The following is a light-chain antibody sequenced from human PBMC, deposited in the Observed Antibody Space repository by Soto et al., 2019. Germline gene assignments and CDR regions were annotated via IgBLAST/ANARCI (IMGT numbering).Light chain of an antibody. Sequence: DIPMTQSPSSLSASVGDRVTITCRASQTISKFLSWYQQKPGKAPNLLIYAASSLQSGVPSRFSGSGSGTDFSLTISSLQPEDFATYYCQQSYSSPLTFGGGTRVEIK. CDR1: QTISKF. CDR2: AAS. J-gene: IGKJ4*01. CDR3: QQSYSSPLT. V-gene: IGKV1-39*01.